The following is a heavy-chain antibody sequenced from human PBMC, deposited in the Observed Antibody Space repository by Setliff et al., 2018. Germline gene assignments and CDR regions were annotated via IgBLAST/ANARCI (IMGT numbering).Heavy chain of an antibody. CDR3: AKDVAITIFGVGTSSSH. J-gene: IGHJ4*02. V-gene: IGHV3-23*01. CDR2: ISGSGGST. Sequence: GGSLRLSCAASGFTFSSYDMRWVRQAPGKGLEWVSHISGSGGSTYYADSVKGRFTISRDNSKNTLYLQMNSLRAEDTAVYYCAKDVAITIFGVGTSSSHWGQGTLVTVSS. CDR1: GFTFSSYD. D-gene: IGHD3-3*01.